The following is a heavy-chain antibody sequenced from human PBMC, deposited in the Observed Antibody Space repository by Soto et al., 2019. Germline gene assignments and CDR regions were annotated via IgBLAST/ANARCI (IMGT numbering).Heavy chain of an antibody. CDR1: GFMFSMYE. CDR3: ARDPPNRNYGTCFDY. CDR2: ISSGGINI. V-gene: IGHV3-48*03. D-gene: IGHD1-7*01. J-gene: IGHJ4*02. Sequence: GGSLRLSCAASGFMFSMYELNWVRQAPGKGLEWVSYISSGGINIHYADSVKGRFTISRDNAKNSLYLQMDNLRAEDTAVYYCARDPPNRNYGTCFDYWGQGTPVTVSS.